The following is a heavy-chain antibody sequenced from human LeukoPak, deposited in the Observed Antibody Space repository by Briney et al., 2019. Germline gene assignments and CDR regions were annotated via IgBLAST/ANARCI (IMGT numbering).Heavy chain of an antibody. CDR2: IWADGSQK. Sequence: PGGSLRLSCAASGFSFSSYGMHCVRQAPGKGLEWVAVIWADGSQKYYADSVKGRFTISRDNSKNTLYLQMNNLRAEDTAVYYCARDKDSYFDYWGQGTLVTVSS. CDR3: ARDKDSYFDY. J-gene: IGHJ4*02. D-gene: IGHD3/OR15-3a*01. V-gene: IGHV3-33*01. CDR1: GFSFSSYG.